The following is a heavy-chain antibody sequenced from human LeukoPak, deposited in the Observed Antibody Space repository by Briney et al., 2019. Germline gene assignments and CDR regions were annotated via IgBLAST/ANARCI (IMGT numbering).Heavy chain of an antibody. CDR3: AKDPYSYGFTGDY. CDR1: GFTFSSYG. Sequence: QAGRSLRLSCAASGFTFSSYGMHWVRQAPGKGLEWVAVVSFDGSDKYYADSVKGRFTISRDNSKNTLYLHMNRLRAEDTAVYYCAKDPYSYGFTGDYWGQGTLVTVSS. V-gene: IGHV3-30*18. CDR2: VSFDGSDK. D-gene: IGHD5-18*01. J-gene: IGHJ4*02.